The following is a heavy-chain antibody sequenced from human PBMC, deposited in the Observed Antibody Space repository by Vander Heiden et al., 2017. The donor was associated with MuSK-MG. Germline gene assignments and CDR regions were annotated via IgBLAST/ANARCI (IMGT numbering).Heavy chain of an antibody. V-gene: IGHV4-59*01. CDR3: ARAVDIVVAPQYMDV. D-gene: IGHD2-2*03. J-gene: IGHJ6*03. CDR1: GCSISSYY. Sequence: QVQLQESGPGLVKPSEPLSLTCPVSGCSISSYYWSWIRQPPGKGLEWIGYIYYSGSNHYNPSLKSRVTISVDTSKNQFSLKLSSVTAADTAVYYCARAVDIVVAPQYMDVWGKGTTVTVSS. CDR2: IYYSGSN.